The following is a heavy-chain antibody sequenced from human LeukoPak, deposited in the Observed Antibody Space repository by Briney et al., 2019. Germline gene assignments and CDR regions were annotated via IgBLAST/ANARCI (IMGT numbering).Heavy chain of an antibody. V-gene: IGHV1-2*02. CDR2: INPNSGGT. D-gene: IGHD4-17*01. CDR1: GYTFTGYY. Sequence: GASVKVSCKASGYTFTGYYMHWVRQAPGQGLEWMGWINPNSGGTNYAQKLQGRVTMTTDTSTSTAYMELRSLRSDDTAVYYCARGRQHYAPGVYYYYGMDVWGQGTTVTVSS. J-gene: IGHJ6*02. CDR3: ARGRQHYAPGVYYYYGMDV.